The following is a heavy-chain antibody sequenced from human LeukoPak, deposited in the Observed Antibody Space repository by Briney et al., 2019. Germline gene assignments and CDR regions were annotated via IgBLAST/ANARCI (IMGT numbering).Heavy chain of an antibody. CDR1: GGTFSSYA. CDR3: ARVAARQQLVYYYGMDV. D-gene: IGHD6-6*01. V-gene: IGHV1-69*13. CDR2: IIPIFGTA. J-gene: IGHJ6*02. Sequence: ASVKVSCKASGGTFSSYAISWVRQAPGQGLEWMGGIIPIFGTANYAQKFQGRVTITADESTSTAYMELSSLRSEDTAVYYCARVAARQQLVYYYGMDVWGQGTTVTVSS.